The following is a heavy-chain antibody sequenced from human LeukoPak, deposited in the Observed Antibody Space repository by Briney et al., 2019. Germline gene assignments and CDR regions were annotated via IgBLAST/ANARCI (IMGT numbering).Heavy chain of an antibody. Sequence: ASVKVSCKASGYTFTSYDINWVRQATGQGLEWMGWMNPNSGNTGYAQKFQGRVTMTRNTSISTAYMELSSLRAEDTAVYYCVSLWFGQLSVNNNYYMDAWGKGTTVTVSS. D-gene: IGHD3-10*01. CDR3: VSLWFGQLSVNNNYYMDA. CDR2: MNPNSGNT. J-gene: IGHJ6*03. CDR1: GYTFTSYD. V-gene: IGHV1-8*01.